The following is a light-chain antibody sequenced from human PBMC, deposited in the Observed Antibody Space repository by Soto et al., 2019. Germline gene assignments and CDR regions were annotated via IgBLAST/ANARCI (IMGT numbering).Light chain of an antibody. V-gene: IGKV1-5*01. CDR1: QSISSW. J-gene: IGKJ1*01. CDR3: QQYDSYAWT. Sequence: DIQMTQSPSILSASVGDRVTITCWASQSISSWLAWYQQKPGKAPKLLIYDASSLESGVPSRFSGIGSGTEFTLTITSLQPDDFATYYCQQYDSYAWTFGQGTKVEIK. CDR2: DAS.